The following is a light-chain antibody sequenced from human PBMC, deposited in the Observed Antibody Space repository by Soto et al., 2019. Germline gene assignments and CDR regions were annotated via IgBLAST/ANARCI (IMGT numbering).Light chain of an antibody. CDR1: SSDVGTYNY. J-gene: IGLJ2*01. Sequence: QSALTQPASVSGSPGQSITISCTGTSSDVGTYNYVSWYQQHPGKAPKVMIYDVSNRPSGVSNRFSGSKSGNTASLTISGLQAEDEDDYYCSSYTGSSTPVIFGGGTKLTVL. CDR3: SSYTGSSTPVI. V-gene: IGLV2-14*03. CDR2: DVS.